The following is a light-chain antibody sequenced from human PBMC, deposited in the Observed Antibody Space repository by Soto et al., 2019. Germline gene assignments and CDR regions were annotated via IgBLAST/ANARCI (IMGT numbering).Light chain of an antibody. J-gene: IGKJ5*01. Sequence: DIQMTQSPSSLSASVGDRVTITCRASQSINRYINWYQQKSGKAPKLLINAASSLQSGVPSRFSGSGSGTDFTFTISSLQPEDIATYYCQQYDNLPITFGQGTRLEIK. CDR2: AAS. CDR3: QQYDNLPIT. V-gene: IGKV1-33*01. CDR1: QSINRY.